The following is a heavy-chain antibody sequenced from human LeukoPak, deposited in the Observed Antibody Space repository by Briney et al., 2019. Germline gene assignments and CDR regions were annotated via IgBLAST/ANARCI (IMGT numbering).Heavy chain of an antibody. CDR2: IYSGGST. J-gene: IGHJ4*02. V-gene: IGHV3-53*01. CDR3: ARLDGSYRAFDY. D-gene: IGHD1-26*01. CDR1: GFIVSSNY. Sequence: GGSLRLSCAASGFIVSSNYMSWVRQAPGKGLEWVSVIYSGGSTYYADSVKGRFTISRDNSKNTLYLQMNSLRAEDTAVYYCARLDGSYRAFDYWGQGTLVTVSS.